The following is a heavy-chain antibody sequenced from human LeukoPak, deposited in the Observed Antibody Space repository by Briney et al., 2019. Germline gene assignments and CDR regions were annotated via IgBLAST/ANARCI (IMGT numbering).Heavy chain of an antibody. V-gene: IGHV1-69*06. J-gene: IGHJ4*02. CDR2: IIPIFGTA. D-gene: IGHD5-24*01. Sequence: SVKVSCKASGYTFTSYGISWVRQAPGQGLEWMGGIIPIFGTANYAQKFQGRVTITADKSTSTAYMELSSLRSEDTAVYYCARGPVEMATIFTYWGQGTLVTVSS. CDR1: GYTFTSYG. CDR3: ARGPVEMATIFTY.